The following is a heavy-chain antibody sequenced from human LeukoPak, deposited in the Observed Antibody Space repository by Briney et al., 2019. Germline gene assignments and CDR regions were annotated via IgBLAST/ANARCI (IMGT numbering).Heavy chain of an antibody. CDR2: IVVGSGNT. CDR3: AAVGATKNPNFDY. J-gene: IGHJ4*02. CDR1: GFTFTSSA. D-gene: IGHD1-26*01. Sequence: SVKVSCKASGFTFTSSAVQWVRQARGQRLEWIGWIVVGSGNTNYAQKFQERVTITRDMSTSTAYMELSSLRSEDTAVYYCAAVGATKNPNFDYWGQGTLVTVSS. V-gene: IGHV1-58*01.